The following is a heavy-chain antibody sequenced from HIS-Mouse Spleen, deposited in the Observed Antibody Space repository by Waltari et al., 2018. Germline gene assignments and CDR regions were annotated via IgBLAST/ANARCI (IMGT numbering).Heavy chain of an antibody. D-gene: IGHD6-13*01. CDR2: IYYSGST. J-gene: IGHJ2*01. Sequence: QLQLQESGPGLVKHSETLSLTCTVPGGSISRSSYYWGRIRRPPGKGLEGIGSIYYSGSTYYNPSLKSRVTISVDTSKNQFSLKLSSVTAADTAVYYCAREIPYSSSWYDWYFDLWGRGTLVTVSS. CDR1: GGSISRSSYY. CDR3: AREIPYSSSWYDWYFDL. V-gene: IGHV4-39*07.